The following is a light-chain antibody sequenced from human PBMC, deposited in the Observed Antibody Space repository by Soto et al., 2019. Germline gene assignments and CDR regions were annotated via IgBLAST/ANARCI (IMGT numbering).Light chain of an antibody. J-gene: IGLJ1*01. CDR2: SNK. CDR3: AAWDDSLSGDG. CDR1: SSNVGRNY. V-gene: IGLV1-47*02. Sequence: VLSQPPSPSGPPGPRVTISCSGSSSNVGRNYVYWYQQLPGTAPKLRIYSNKQRPSGVPDRFSATKSGTSAALAISGFRSEDEADYYCAAWDDSLSGDGFGTGTKVTVL.